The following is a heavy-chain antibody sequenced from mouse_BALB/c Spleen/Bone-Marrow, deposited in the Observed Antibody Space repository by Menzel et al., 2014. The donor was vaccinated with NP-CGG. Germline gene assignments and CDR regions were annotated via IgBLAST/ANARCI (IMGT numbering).Heavy chain of an antibody. CDR1: GYALTNYL. CDR3: ARSRGSLYAMDY. CDR2: INPGSGGT. J-gene: IGHJ4*01. D-gene: IGHD1-3*01. V-gene: IGHV1-54*01. Sequence: VKLMESGAELVRPGTSVKVSCKASGYALTNYLIEWVKQRPGQGLEWIGVINPGSGGTNYNEKFKGKATLTADKSSSAAYMQLSRLTSDDAAVYFCARSRGSLYAMDYWGQGTSVTVSS.